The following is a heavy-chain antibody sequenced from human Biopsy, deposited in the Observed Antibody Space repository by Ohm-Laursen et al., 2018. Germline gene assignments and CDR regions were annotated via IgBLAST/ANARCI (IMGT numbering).Heavy chain of an antibody. CDR2: IYHSGST. CDR1: GYSISSGYY. J-gene: IGHJ4*02. Sequence: TLSLTCAVSGYSISSGYYWGWIRQPPGKGLEWIGSIYHSGSTYYNPSLKSRVTISVDTSKNQFSLKLSSVTAADTAGYYCARGQALKSFDYWGQGPLSPSPQ. V-gene: IGHV4-38-2*01. CDR3: ARGQALKSFDY.